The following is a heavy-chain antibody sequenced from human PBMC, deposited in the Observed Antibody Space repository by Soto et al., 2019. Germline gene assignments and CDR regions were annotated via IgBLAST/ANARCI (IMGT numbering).Heavy chain of an antibody. J-gene: IGHJ6*02. D-gene: IGHD3-3*01. CDR1: GFTFSSYW. Sequence: EVQLVESGGGLVQPGGSLRLSCAASGFTFSSYWMSWVRQAPGKGLEWVANIKQAGSEKYYVDSVKGRFTISRDNAKNSLYLQMNSLRAEDTAVYYCARDRVLRFLEWLPYYGMDVWGQGTTVTVSS. CDR2: IKQAGSEK. CDR3: ARDRVLRFLEWLPYYGMDV. V-gene: IGHV3-7*01.